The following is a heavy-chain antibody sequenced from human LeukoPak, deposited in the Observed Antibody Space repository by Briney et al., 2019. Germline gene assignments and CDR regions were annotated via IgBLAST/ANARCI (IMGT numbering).Heavy chain of an antibody. CDR2: ISYDGSNN. V-gene: IGHV3-30*01. D-gene: IGHD1-26*01. J-gene: IGHJ3*02. Sequence: PGGSLTLSCAASGFTLSDYAMHWVRQAPGKGLEWVAVISYDGSNNYYADSVKGRFTISGNKSKNTLYIQMNSLRPEDTAVYYCARGPGPIAGAKNPFDIWGQGTMVTVAS. CDR1: GFTLSDYA. CDR3: ARGPGPIAGAKNPFDI.